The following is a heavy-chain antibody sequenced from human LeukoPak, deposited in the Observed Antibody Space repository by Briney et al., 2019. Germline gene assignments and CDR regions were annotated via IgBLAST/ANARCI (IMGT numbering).Heavy chain of an antibody. V-gene: IGHV3-13*01. CDR1: GFTFSSYD. Sequence: PGGSLRLSCAASGFTFSSYDMHWVRQATGKGLEWVSAIGTAGDTYYPGSVKGRFTISRENAKNSLYLQMNSLRAEDTAVYYCARGSLLLAPFDPWGQGTLVTVSS. D-gene: IGHD3-10*01. CDR3: ARGSLLLAPFDP. CDR2: IGTAGDT. J-gene: IGHJ5*02.